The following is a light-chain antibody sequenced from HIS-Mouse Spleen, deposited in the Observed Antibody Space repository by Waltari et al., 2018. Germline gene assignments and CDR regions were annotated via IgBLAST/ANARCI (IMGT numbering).Light chain of an antibody. V-gene: IGKV1-8*01. Sequence: AILMTHSPSSFSASTGDRVTITCRASQGISSYLALYQQKPGKAPKLLIYAASTLQSGVPSRFSGSGSGTDFTLTISCLQSEDFATYYCQQYYSYLTFGGGTKVEIK. CDR2: AAS. CDR3: QQYYSYLT. CDR1: QGISSY. J-gene: IGKJ4*01.